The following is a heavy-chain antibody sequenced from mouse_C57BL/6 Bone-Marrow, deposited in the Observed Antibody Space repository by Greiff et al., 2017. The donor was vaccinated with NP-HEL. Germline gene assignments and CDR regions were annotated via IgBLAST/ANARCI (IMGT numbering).Heavy chain of an antibody. J-gene: IGHJ2*01. Sequence: VQLQQSGAELVKPGASVKLSCKASGYTFTSYWMHWVKQRPGQGLEWIGMIHPNSGSTNYNEKFKSKATLTVDKSSSTAYMQLSSLTSEDSAVYYCARGVTTVVADYWGQGTTLTVSS. CDR1: GYTFTSYW. D-gene: IGHD1-1*01. CDR3: ARGVTTVVADY. CDR2: IHPNSGST. V-gene: IGHV1-64*01.